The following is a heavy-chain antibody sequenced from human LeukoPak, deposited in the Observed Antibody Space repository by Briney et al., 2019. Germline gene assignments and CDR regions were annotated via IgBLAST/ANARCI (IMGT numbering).Heavy chain of an antibody. Sequence: GGSLRLSCAASGFIFSSYAMHWVRQAPGKGLEWVAVISYDGSNKYYADSVKGRFTISRDNSKNTLYLQMNSLRAEDTAVYYCAREVPAASRYFDLWGRGTLVTVSS. V-gene: IGHV3-30-3*01. J-gene: IGHJ2*01. CDR1: GFIFSSYA. CDR3: AREVPAASRYFDL. CDR2: ISYDGSNK. D-gene: IGHD2-2*01.